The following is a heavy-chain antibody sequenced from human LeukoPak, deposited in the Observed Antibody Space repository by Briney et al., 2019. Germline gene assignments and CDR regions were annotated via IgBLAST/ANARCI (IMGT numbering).Heavy chain of an antibody. V-gene: IGHV3-11*05. Sequence: NPGGSLRLSCAASGFTFSDYYMSWIRQAPGKGLEWLSYISTSSTYTNYADSVRGRFTISRDNAKNSLYLQMNSLRAEDTAVYYCARGSNNWNIWGQGTLVTVSS. D-gene: IGHD1/OR15-1a*01. CDR1: GFTFSDYY. CDR3: ARGSNNWNI. CDR2: ISTSSTYT. J-gene: IGHJ4*02.